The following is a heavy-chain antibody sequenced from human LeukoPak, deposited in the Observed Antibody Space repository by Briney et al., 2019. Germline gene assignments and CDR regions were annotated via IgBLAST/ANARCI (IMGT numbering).Heavy chain of an antibody. Sequence: PGGSLRLSCAASGFTFSSYAMSWVRQAPGKGLEWVSVVSGSGGSTYYADSVKGRFTISRDNSKNTLYLQMNSLRAEDTAVYYCAKDRHNMGSTSCDYWGQGTLVTVSS. CDR3: AKDRHNMGSTSCDY. J-gene: IGHJ4*02. CDR2: VSGSGGST. D-gene: IGHD2-2*01. V-gene: IGHV3-23*01. CDR1: GFTFSSYA.